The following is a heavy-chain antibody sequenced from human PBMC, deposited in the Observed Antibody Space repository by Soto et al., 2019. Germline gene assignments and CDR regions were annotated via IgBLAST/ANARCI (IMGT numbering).Heavy chain of an antibody. CDR2: ISSNGGST. J-gene: IGHJ4*02. D-gene: IGHD6-19*01. CDR3: VKDEIAVAGTWSYFDY. V-gene: IGHV3-64D*08. CDR1: GFTFSSYA. Sequence: GGSLRLSCSASGFTFSSYAMHWVRQAPGKGLEYVSAISSNGGSTYYADSVKGRFTISRDNSKNTLYLQMSSLRAEDTAVYYCVKDEIAVAGTWSYFDYWGQGTLVTVSS.